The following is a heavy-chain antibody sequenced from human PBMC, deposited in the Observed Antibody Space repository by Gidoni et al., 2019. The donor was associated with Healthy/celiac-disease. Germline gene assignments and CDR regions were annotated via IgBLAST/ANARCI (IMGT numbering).Heavy chain of an antibody. Sequence: QVQLVQSGSELKKPGASVKVSCKASGYTFTSYAMNWVRQAPGQGLEWMGWINTNTGNPTYAQGFTGRFVFSLDTSVSTAYLQISSLKAEDTAVYYCARGQAAPPYYDFWSGYYVGYYYGMDVWGQGTTVTVSS. J-gene: IGHJ6*02. CDR3: ARGQAAPPYYDFWSGYYVGYYYGMDV. CDR1: GYTFTSYA. V-gene: IGHV7-4-1*02. CDR2: INTNTGNP. D-gene: IGHD3-3*01.